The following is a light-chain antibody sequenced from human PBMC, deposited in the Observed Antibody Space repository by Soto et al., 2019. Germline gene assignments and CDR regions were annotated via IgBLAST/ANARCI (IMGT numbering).Light chain of an antibody. V-gene: IGKV3-20*01. CDR2: DTS. CDR3: QQYGTSEII. J-gene: IGKJ5*01. CDR1: QTLSNSF. Sequence: EIVFTQAPGTLSLPPGERATLSCRASQTLSNSFIAWYQQKPGQAPRLLIYDTSSRATGVPDRYSASGSGTDFTLTISRLEPEDFAVFFCQQYGTSEIIFGQGTRLEI.